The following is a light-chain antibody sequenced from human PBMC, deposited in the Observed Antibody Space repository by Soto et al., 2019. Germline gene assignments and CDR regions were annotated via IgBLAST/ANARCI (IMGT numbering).Light chain of an antibody. Sequence: DIQMTQSPSSLSASVGDRVTISCQASQDIKKYLNWYQQKPGKAPKLLIYAASNLETGVPSRFSGSGSGTYFTFTIPSLQPEDFATYYCHQYTTLPPKDTFGGGTTVDI. J-gene: IGKJ4*01. CDR1: QDIKKY. CDR3: HQYTTLPPKDT. CDR2: AAS. V-gene: IGKV1-33*01.